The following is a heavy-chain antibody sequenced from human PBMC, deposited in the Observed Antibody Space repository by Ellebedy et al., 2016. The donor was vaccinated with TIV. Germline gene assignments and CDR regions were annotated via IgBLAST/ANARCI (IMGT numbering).Heavy chain of an antibody. CDR3: ARDHNWAFDI. CDR2: MSGSGTYT. D-gene: IGHD5-24*01. V-gene: IGHV3-11*05. J-gene: IGHJ3*02. CDR1: GFTFSDYY. Sequence: GESLKISXAASGFTFSDYYMSWIRQAPGKGLEWVSYMSGSGTYTQYADSVRGRFTISRDNAKNSLFLQMKHLRAEDTAVYYCARDHNWAFDIWGQGTMVTVSS.